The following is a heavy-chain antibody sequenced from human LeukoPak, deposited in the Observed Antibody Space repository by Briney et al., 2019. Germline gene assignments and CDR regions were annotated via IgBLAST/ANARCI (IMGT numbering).Heavy chain of an antibody. CDR1: GGSISSSSYY. J-gene: IGHJ4*02. CDR3: ARQGYSSSWSHSL. Sequence: SETLSLTCTVSGGSISSSSYYWGWIRQPPGKGLEWIGSIYYSGSTYYNPSLKSRVTISVDTSKNQFSLKLSSVTAADTAVYYCARQGYSSSWSHSLWGQGTLVTVSS. V-gene: IGHV4-39*01. D-gene: IGHD6-13*01. CDR2: IYYSGST.